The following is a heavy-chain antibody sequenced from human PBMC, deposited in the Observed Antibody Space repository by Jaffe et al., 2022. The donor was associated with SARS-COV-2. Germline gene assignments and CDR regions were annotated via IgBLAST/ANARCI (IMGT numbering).Heavy chain of an antibody. CDR2: ISGGSSAI. J-gene: IGHJ4*02. CDR1: GFTFSHYY. D-gene: IGHD3-22*01. Sequence: QVQLVESGGGLVKPGGSLRLSCAASGFTFSHYYMSWIRRAPGKGLEWLSYISGGSSAIYYADSVKGRFTISRDNAENSLFLQMNSLRAEDTAVYYCGRSYDSGGDLYVPHDYWGQGTLVTVSS. CDR3: GRSYDSGGDLYVPHDY. V-gene: IGHV3-11*01.